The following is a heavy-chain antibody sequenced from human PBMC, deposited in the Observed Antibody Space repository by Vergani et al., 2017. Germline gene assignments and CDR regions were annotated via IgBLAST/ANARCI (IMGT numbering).Heavy chain of an antibody. Sequence: QVQLQQWGAGLLKPSETLSLTCAVYGGSFSGYYWSWIRQPPGKGLEWIGEINHSGRTNYNPSLTSRVTISVDTSKNQFSLRLSSVTAADTAVYYCAGLTIAAASHSYYDYMDVWGKGTTVTVSS. CDR3: AGLTIAAASHSYYDYMDV. CDR1: GGSFSGYY. D-gene: IGHD6-13*01. V-gene: IGHV4-34*01. CDR2: INHSGRT. J-gene: IGHJ6*03.